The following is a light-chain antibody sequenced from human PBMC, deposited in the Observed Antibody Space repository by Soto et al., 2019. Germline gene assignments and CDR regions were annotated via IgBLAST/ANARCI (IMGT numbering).Light chain of an antibody. J-gene: IGKJ1*01. V-gene: IGKV1-5*03. CDR1: QTISSW. CDR3: QHYNSYSEA. CDR2: NAP. Sequence: DIQMTQSPSTLSGSVGDRVTITCRASQTISSWLAWYQQKPGKAPKRLIYNAPTLTSGLPPRFSGSGSRTEFTPTISSLQPDDFATYYCQHYNSYSEAFGQGTKVDIK.